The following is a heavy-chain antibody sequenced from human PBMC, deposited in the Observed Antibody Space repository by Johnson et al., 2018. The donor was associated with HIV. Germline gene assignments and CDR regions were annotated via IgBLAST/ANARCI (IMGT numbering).Heavy chain of an antibody. Sequence: VQLVESGGGLVKPGGSLRLSCAASGFTFSDYYMSWIRQAPGKGLEWVSYISSGGSSIYYADSVKGRFPISRDNAKKSMYLQMNSLRAEDTAVYYCARVSMLFIAADAFDIWGQGTMVTVSS. CDR2: ISSGGSSI. J-gene: IGHJ3*02. CDR3: ARVSMLFIAADAFDI. V-gene: IGHV3-11*04. D-gene: IGHD2-21*01. CDR1: GFTFSDYY.